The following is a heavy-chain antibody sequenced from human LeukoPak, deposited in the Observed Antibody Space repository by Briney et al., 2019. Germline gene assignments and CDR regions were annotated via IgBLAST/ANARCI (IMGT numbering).Heavy chain of an antibody. V-gene: IGHV3-53*04. CDR2: IYSGGST. D-gene: IGHD3-22*01. CDR1: GFTVSSNY. Sequence: GGSLRLSCAASGFTVSSNYMGWVRQAPGKGLEWVSVIYSGGSTYYADSVKGRFTISRHNSKNTLYLQMNSLRAEDTAVYYCARDRSYYDSSGYIIWGQGTLVTVSS. J-gene: IGHJ4*02. CDR3: ARDRSYYDSSGYII.